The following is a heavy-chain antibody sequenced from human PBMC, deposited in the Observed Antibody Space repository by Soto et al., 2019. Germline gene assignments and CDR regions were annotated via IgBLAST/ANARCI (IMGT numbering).Heavy chain of an antibody. CDR1: GDSISSNNNY. Sequence: QTLSLTCTVSGDSISSNNNYWSWIRQPPGEGLEWIGFISYSGTTSYSPSLKSRVAISLDTSKNQFSLSLSSVTAADTAVYYCARGRGYSYGLDPWGQGTLVTVSS. V-gene: IGHV4-30-4*01. CDR2: ISYSGTT. D-gene: IGHD5-18*01. CDR3: ARGRGYSYGLDP. J-gene: IGHJ5*02.